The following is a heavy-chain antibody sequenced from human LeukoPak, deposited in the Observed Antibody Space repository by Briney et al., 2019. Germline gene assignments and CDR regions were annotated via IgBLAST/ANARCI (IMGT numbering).Heavy chain of an antibody. CDR1: GGSFSGYY. Sequence: PSETLSLTCAVYGGSFSGYYWSWIRQPPGKGLEWTGEINHSGSTNYNPSLKSRVTISVDTSKNQFSLKLSSVTAADTAVYYCARVWEQQLVLSWFDPWGQGTLVTVSS. CDR2: INHSGST. J-gene: IGHJ5*02. V-gene: IGHV4-34*01. CDR3: ARVWEQQLVLSWFDP. D-gene: IGHD6-13*01.